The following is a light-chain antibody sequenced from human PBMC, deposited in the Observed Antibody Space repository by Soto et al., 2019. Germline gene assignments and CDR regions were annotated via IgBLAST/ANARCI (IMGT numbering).Light chain of an antibody. J-gene: IGLJ1*01. Sequence: QSVPTHPPSESGSPGQSVAISCTGTSSHVGTYDYVSWYQHHPGKAPKLIIYEVNTRPSGVPDRFSGSKSGNTASLTVSGLQAEDEADYYCSSYAGSNNFPYVLGTGAKVTXL. CDR2: EVN. CDR3: SSYAGSNNFPYV. V-gene: IGLV2-8*01. CDR1: SSHVGTYDY.